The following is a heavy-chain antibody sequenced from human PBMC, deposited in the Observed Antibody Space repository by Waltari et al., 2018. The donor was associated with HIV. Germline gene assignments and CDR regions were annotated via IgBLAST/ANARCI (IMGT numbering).Heavy chain of an antibody. D-gene: IGHD1-1*01. CDR1: AVTFSCHV. CDR2: ISGSGTNS. Sequence: EEQLLESGGGLVQPGGSLRLSCAASAVTFSCHVMNWVRQAPGKGLEWVSGISGSGTNSFYADSVKGRFTISRDNAKNTLHLQMSSLRVDDTAVYYCAKISLTGRDDYWGQGTLVTVSS. J-gene: IGHJ4*02. V-gene: IGHV3-23*01. CDR3: AKISLTGRDDY.